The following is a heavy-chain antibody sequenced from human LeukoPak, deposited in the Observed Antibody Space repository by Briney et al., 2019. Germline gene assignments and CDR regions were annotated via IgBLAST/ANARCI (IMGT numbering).Heavy chain of an antibody. CDR1: GFTFSSYW. CDR2: IKQDGSEK. D-gene: IGHD5-24*01. J-gene: IGHJ4*02. V-gene: IGHV3-7*01. CDR3: ARDQWGGWLQFGRNIDY. Sequence: PGGSLRLSCAASGFTFSSYWMSWVRQAPGKGLEWVANIKQDGSEKYYVDSVKGRFTISRDNAKNSLYLQMNSLRAEDTAVYYCARDQWGGWLQFGRNIDYWGQGTLVTVSS.